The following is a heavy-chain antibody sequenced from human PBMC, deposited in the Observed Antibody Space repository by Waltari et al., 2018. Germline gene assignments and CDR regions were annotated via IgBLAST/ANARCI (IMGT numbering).Heavy chain of an antibody. Sequence: QVQLVQSGAEVKKPGSSVKVSCKASGGTFSSYAISWVRQAPGQGLEWMGGIIPIFGTANYAQKFQGRVTMTADKSTSTAYMELSSLRSEDTAVYYCASSDCVYYDILTGYYYFDYWGQGTLVTVSS. CDR3: ASSDCVYYDILTGYYYFDY. CDR1: GGTFSSYA. J-gene: IGHJ4*02. V-gene: IGHV1-69*14. D-gene: IGHD3-9*01. CDR2: IIPIFGTA.